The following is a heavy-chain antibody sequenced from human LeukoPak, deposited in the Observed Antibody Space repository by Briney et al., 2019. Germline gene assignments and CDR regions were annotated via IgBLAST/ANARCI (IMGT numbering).Heavy chain of an antibody. Sequence: SETLSLTCTVSGDSFSSSNYFWSWIRQPPGKGLEWIGEINHSGSTNYNPSLKSRVTISVDTSKNQFSLKLSSVTAADTAVYYCARGWGYWGQGTLVTVSS. CDR3: ARGWGY. CDR2: INHSGST. J-gene: IGHJ4*02. V-gene: IGHV4-39*07. D-gene: IGHD3-10*01. CDR1: GDSFSSSNYF.